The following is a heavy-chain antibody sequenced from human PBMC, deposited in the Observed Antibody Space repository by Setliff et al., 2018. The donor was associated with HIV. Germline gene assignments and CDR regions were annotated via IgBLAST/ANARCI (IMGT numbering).Heavy chain of an antibody. V-gene: IGHV3-30*04. CDR3: AKAPKGPKNYSFWSEHPGVFDI. J-gene: IGHJ3*02. CDR1: GFSVTSYV. Sequence: GGSLRLSCAASGFSVTSYVMHWVRQAPGKGLDWVGVIYFDTNNELHADSVKGRFSISRDNAKNSLYLQMNSLRAEDTAVFYCAKAPKGPKNYSFWSEHPGVFDIWGQGTMVTVSS. D-gene: IGHD3-3*01. CDR2: IYFDTNNE.